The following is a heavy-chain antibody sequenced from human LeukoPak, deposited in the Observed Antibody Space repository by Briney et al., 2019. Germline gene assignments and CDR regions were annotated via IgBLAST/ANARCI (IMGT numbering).Heavy chain of an antibody. CDR1: GYTFTGKY. CDR3: ARGTEGCTGGRCYSAFIDH. V-gene: IGHV1-2*02. CDR2: IYPNSGGT. D-gene: IGHD2-15*01. J-gene: IGHJ4*02. Sequence: VASVKVSCKASGYTFTGKYMHWMRQAPGQGLEWMGWIYPNSGGTNYAQNFQGRVTLTRDTSISTAYMELNTLRSDDTAVYYCARGTEGCTGGRCYSAFIDHWGQGALVTVSS.